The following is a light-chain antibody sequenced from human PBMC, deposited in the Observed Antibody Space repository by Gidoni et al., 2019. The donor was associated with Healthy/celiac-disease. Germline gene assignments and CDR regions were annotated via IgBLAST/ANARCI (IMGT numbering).Light chain of an antibody. J-gene: IGKJ2*04. CDR2: GAS. V-gene: IGKV3-15*01. CDR3: QQYYNWPPCS. CDR1: QSVSSN. Sequence: EIVMTQSPAALSVHPGERATLSCRARQSVSSNLAWYQQKTGQAPRLLIFGASTTATGIPARFSSRRSATEFTITISSMQYEDFAVYYCQQYYNWPPCSFGQGTKLEIK.